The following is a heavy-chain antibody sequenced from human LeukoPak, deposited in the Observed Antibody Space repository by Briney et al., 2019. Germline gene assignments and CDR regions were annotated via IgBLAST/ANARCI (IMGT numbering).Heavy chain of an antibody. CDR3: AKERIAARTIDY. CDR1: GFTVSSNY. V-gene: IGHV3-53*01. Sequence: GGSLRLSCAASGFTVSSNYISWVRQAPGKGLEWVSVIYSGGSTHYADSVKGRFTISRDNSKNTLYLQMNSLRAEDTAVYYCAKERIAARTIDYWGQGTLVTVSS. J-gene: IGHJ4*02. CDR2: IYSGGST. D-gene: IGHD6-13*01.